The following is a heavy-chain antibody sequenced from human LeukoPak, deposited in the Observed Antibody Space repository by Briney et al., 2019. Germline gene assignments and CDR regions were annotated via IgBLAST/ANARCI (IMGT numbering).Heavy chain of an antibody. J-gene: IGHJ4*02. Sequence: SETLSLTCAVYGGSFSGYYWSWIRQPPGKGLEWIGEINHSGGTNYNPSLKSRVTISVDTSKNQFSLKLSSVTAADTAVYYCARVIGGWYADYWGQGTLVTVSS. V-gene: IGHV4-34*01. CDR3: ARVIGGWYADY. CDR1: GGSFSGYY. CDR2: INHSGGT. D-gene: IGHD6-19*01.